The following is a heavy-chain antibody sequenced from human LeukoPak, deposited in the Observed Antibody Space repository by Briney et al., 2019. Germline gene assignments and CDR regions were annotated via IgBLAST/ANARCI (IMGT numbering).Heavy chain of an antibody. J-gene: IGHJ4*02. CDR2: FSASGGTT. CDR3: AKVQYYYDSSGSLGYYFDY. Sequence: GGSLRLSCAASGFTFSRSAMNWVRQAPGKGLEWVSSFSASGGTTYYADSVKGRFTISRDNSKNTLSVQMNSLRAEDTAVYYCAKVQYYYDSSGSLGYYFDYWGQGTLVTVSS. V-gene: IGHV3-23*01. CDR1: GFTFSRSA. D-gene: IGHD3-22*01.